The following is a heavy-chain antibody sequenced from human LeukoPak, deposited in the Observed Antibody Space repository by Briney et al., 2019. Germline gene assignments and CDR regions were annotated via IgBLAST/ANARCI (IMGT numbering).Heavy chain of an antibody. CDR3: ARGATTVVTHLDY. D-gene: IGHD4-23*01. CDR2: IYTSGST. CDR1: GGSISSGSYY. Sequence: SETLSLTCTVSGGSISSGSYYWSGIRQPAGKGLGWIGRIYTSGSTNYNPSLKSRVTISVDTSKNQFSLKLSSVTAADTAVYYCARGATTVVTHLDYWGQGTLVTVSS. V-gene: IGHV4-61*02. J-gene: IGHJ4*02.